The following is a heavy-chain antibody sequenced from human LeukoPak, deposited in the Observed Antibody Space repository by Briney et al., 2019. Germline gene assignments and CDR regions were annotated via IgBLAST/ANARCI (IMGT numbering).Heavy chain of an antibody. Sequence: PSETLSLTCTVSGGSISSYYWSWIRQPPGKGLEWIGYIYYSGSTNYNPSLESRVTISVDTSKNQFSLKLSSVTAADTAVYYCARWSGPPPHYYYYGMDVWGQGTTVTVSS. J-gene: IGHJ6*02. V-gene: IGHV4-59*01. CDR1: GGSISSYY. CDR3: ARWSGPPPHYYYYGMDV. CDR2: IYYSGST.